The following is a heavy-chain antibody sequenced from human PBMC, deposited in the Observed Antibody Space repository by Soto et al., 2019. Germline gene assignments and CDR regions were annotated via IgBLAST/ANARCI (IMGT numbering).Heavy chain of an antibody. D-gene: IGHD3-16*01. CDR3: ARRLNDYYYYGMDV. CDR1: GGTFSSYA. V-gene: IGHV1-69*01. Sequence: RAAVTVSCTASGGTFSSYAISWVRQAPGQGLEWMGGIIPIFGTANYAQKFQGRVTITADESTSTAYMELSSLRSEDTAVYYCARRLNDYYYYGMDVWGQGTTVTVSS. CDR2: IIPIFGTA. J-gene: IGHJ6*02.